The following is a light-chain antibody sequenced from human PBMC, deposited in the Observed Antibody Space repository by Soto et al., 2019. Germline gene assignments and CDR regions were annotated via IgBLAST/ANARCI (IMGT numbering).Light chain of an antibody. V-gene: IGKV3-15*01. CDR1: QSVSSN. CDR2: GAS. CDR3: RKYKTGPGT. J-gene: IGKJ1*01. Sequence: EIVMTQSPATLSVSPGERATLSCRASQSVSSNLAWYQQKPGQAPRLLIYGASTRATGIPARFSGSGSGTDFISTISTLLSKVLEFYYCRKYKTGPGTFGKGTKVDI.